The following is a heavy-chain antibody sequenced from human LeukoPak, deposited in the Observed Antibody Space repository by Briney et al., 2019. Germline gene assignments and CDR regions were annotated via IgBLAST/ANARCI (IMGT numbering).Heavy chain of an antibody. D-gene: IGHD3-22*01. J-gene: IGHJ4*02. CDR3: ARERRDYYDSSGYYYPGY. CDR2: ISAYNGNT. V-gene: IGHV1-18*01. Sequence: GASVKVSCKASGYTFTSYGISWVRQAPGQGLEWMGWISAYNGNTNYAQKLQGRVTMTTDTSTSTAYMELRSLRSDDTAAYYCARERRDYYDSSGYYYPGYWGQGTLVTVSS. CDR1: GYTFTSYG.